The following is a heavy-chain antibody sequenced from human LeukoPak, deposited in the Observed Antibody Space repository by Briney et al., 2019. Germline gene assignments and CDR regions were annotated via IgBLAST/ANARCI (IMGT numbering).Heavy chain of an antibody. CDR3: ARDLSGVTGYTYGRGIDY. J-gene: IGHJ4*02. V-gene: IGHV3-7*01. Sequence: PGGSLRLSCAASGFIFKSYWMSWVRQAPGKGLEWVANIKQDGSEKYYVDSVKGRFTISRDNAKTSLYLQMNSLRAEDTAVYYCARDLSGVTGYTYGRGIDYWGQGTLVTVSS. CDR2: IKQDGSEK. CDR1: GFIFKSYW. D-gene: IGHD5-18*01.